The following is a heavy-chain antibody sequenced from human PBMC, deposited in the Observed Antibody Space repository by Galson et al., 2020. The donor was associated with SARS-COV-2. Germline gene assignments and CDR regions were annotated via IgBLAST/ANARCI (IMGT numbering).Heavy chain of an antibody. CDR2: IYPGDSDT. J-gene: IGHJ6*02. CDR3: ARHEFKYSSGWYYYYGMDV. D-gene: IGHD6-19*01. CDR1: GYSFTSYW. Sequence: GESLKISCKGSGYSFTSYWIGWVRQMPGKGLEWMGIIYPGDSDTRYSPSFQGQVTISADKSISTAYLQWSSLKALDTAMYYCARHEFKYSSGWYYYYGMDVWGQGTTVTVSS. V-gene: IGHV5-51*01.